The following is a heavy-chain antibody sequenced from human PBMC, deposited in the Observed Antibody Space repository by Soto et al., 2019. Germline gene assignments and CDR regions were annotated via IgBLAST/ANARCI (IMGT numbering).Heavy chain of an antibody. CDR2: ISGDGSST. V-gene: IGHV3-74*01. CDR1: EFTFRSYW. J-gene: IGHJ3*01. D-gene: IGHD1-7*01. CDR3: ARSLPGTYGAFDL. Sequence: GGSLRLSCAASEFTFRSYWMHWVRQSPGKGLVWVSRISGDGSSTNYADSVKGRFTISRDNAKNTVYLQIDSLRAEDTAVYYCARSLPGTYGAFDLWGQGTMVTVSS.